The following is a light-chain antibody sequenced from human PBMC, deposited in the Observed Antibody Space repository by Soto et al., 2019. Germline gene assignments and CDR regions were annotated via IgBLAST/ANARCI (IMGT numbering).Light chain of an antibody. CDR1: SSDVGSYNL. Sequence: QSVLTQPASVSGSPRHAITISCTETSSDVGSYNLVSWYQQHPGKAPKLMIYEVSKRPSGVSNRFSGSKSGNTASLTISGLQAEDEADYYCCSYAGSSTLVFGGGTKVTVL. CDR3: CSYAGSSTLV. J-gene: IGLJ2*01. V-gene: IGLV2-23*02. CDR2: EVS.